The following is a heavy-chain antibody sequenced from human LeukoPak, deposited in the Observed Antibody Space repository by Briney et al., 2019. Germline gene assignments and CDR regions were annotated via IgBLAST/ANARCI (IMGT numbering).Heavy chain of an antibody. V-gene: IGHV3-30*04. J-gene: IGHJ4*02. CDR2: ISYDGSNK. D-gene: IGHD5-12*01. Sequence: GGSLRFSCAASGFTFSSYAMHWVRQAPGKGLEWVPVISYDGSNKYYADSVKGRFTISRDNSKNTLYLQMNSLRAEDTAVYYCARDSGYDSVSSYLDYWGQGTLVTVSS. CDR3: ARDSGYDSVSSYLDY. CDR1: GFTFSSYA.